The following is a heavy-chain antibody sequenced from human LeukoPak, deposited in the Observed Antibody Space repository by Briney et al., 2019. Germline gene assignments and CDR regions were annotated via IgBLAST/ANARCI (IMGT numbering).Heavy chain of an antibody. CDR3: ARGSNDYGDYYYYYMDV. V-gene: IGHV1-2*02. J-gene: IGHJ6*03. CDR2: INPNSGGT. D-gene: IGHD4-17*01. CDR1: GYTFTGYY. Sequence: ASVKVSCKASGYTFTGYYMHWVRQAPGQGLEWMGWINPNSGGTNYAQKFQGRVTMTRDTSISTAYMELSRLRSDDTAVYYCARGSNDYGDYYYYYMDVWGKGTTVTISS.